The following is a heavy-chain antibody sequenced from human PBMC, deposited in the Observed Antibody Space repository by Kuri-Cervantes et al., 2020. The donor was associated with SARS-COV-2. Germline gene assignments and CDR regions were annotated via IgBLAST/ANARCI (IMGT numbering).Heavy chain of an antibody. CDR2: IWYDGSNK. V-gene: IGHV3-33*01. D-gene: IGHD3-22*01. Sequence: GESLKISCAASGFTFSSYGMHWVRQAPGKGLEWVAVIWYDGSNKYYADSVKGRFTISRDNSKNTLYLQMNSLRAEDTAVYYCARDGGLSVVVIDFDYWGQGTLVTVSS. CDR1: GFTFSSYG. J-gene: IGHJ4*02. CDR3: ARDGGLSVVVIDFDY.